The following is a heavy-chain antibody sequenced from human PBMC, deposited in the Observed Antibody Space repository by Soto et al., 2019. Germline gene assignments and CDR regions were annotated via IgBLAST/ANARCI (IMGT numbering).Heavy chain of an antibody. D-gene: IGHD3-16*01. V-gene: IGHV4-34*12. Sequence: SETLPLTCAFKGPSTGGFHWRWQRHGPGKGLEWIEDPLHGGSIHSNLSLKGRVTFSLDTSKNQFSLKIMSVTAADTAVYYCARSRLGYDYVRQTWREVGDSLDIWGRGTLV. J-gene: IGHJ3*02. CDR2: PLHGGSI. CDR3: ARSRLGYDYVRQTWREVGDSLDI. CDR1: GPSTGGFH.